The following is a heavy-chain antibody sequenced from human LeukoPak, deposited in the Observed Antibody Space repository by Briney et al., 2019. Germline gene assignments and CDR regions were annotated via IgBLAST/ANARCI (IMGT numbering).Heavy chain of an antibody. CDR1: GYTFTSYA. CDR3: ARMGGYYDSSGYYPDAFDI. V-gene: IGHV1-3*01. J-gene: IGHJ3*02. Sequence: ATVKVSCKASGYTFTSYAMHWVRQAPGQRLERMGWINAGNGNTKYSQKFQGRVTITRDTSASTAYMELSSLRSEDTAVYYCARMGGYYDSSGYYPDAFDIWGQGTMVTVSS. CDR2: INAGNGNT. D-gene: IGHD3-22*01.